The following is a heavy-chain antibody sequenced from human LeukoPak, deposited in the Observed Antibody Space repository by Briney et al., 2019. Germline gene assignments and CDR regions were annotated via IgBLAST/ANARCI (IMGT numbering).Heavy chain of an antibody. CDR1: GGSISSFH. D-gene: IGHD3-22*01. J-gene: IGHJ4*02. CDR3: ARHPYDSSGYPYYFDY. CDR2: IYYSGNT. Sequence: PSETLSLTCTVSGGSISSFHWSWIRQPPGKGLEWICFIYYSGNTKYNPSLKGRVTISVDTSKNQFSLNLSSVTAADTAVYYCARHPYDSSGYPYYFDYWGQGTLVTVSS. V-gene: IGHV4-59*08.